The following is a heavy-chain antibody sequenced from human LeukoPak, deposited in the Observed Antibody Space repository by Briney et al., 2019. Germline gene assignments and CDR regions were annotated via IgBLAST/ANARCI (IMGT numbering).Heavy chain of an antibody. CDR2: IRSYNGNT. Sequence: GASVNVSCQASGYTFISYGISWVRPPAGRGLEWMGWIRSYNGNTNYAQKLQGRVTMTTDTSTSTAYMELRSLRSDDTAVYYCARGPYCSGGTCYSQYFDYWGQGTLVTVSS. J-gene: IGHJ4*02. V-gene: IGHV1-18*01. D-gene: IGHD2-15*01. CDR1: GYTFISYG. CDR3: ARGPYCSGGTCYSQYFDY.